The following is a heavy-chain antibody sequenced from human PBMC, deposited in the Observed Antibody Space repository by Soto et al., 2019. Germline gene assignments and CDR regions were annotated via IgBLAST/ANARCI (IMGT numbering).Heavy chain of an antibody. V-gene: IGHV4-59*01. CDR3: ALRSMAVVPEY. CDR1: GDSISSYY. Sequence: QVQLQESGPGLVKPSETLSLTCAVSGDSISSYYCMWIRQPPGKGLESIGYLYYGRSANYNPSLQGRFTLSVDTSTNQCSLTLSSMTAADTAVYYCALRSMAVVPEYWGQGTLVTVSS. J-gene: IGHJ4*02. D-gene: IGHD3-22*01. CDR2: LYYGRSA.